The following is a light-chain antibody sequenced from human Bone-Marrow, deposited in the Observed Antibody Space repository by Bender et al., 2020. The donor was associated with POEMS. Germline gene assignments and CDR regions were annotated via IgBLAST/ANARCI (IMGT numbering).Light chain of an antibody. CDR3: AAYRSDATVV. V-gene: IGLV2-14*03. J-gene: IGLJ2*01. Sequence: QSALTQPASVSEFPGQSITISCTGTSSDIGSSQYVSWYQQHPGKVPKLMIYDVSNRPSGVSNRFSGSKSGNTASLTISGLQPEDEADYYCAAYRSDATVVFGGGTKVTVL. CDR1: SSDIGSSQY. CDR2: DVS.